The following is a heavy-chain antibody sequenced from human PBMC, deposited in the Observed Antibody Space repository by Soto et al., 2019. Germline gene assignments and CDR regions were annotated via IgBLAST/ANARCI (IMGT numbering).Heavy chain of an antibody. D-gene: IGHD3-3*01. V-gene: IGHV3-23*01. Sequence: EVQLLESGGGLVQPGGSLRLSCSASGFTFTSYAMSWVRQAPGKGLEWVSGISGSGGDTKNADSVKGRFTISRDNFKNMPYLQMYSLRAEDTAVYYCEKHDFWLLHKAGLDSWGQGTLVTVSS. CDR1: GFTFTSYA. J-gene: IGHJ4*02. CDR3: EKHDFWLLHKAGLDS. CDR2: ISGSGGDT.